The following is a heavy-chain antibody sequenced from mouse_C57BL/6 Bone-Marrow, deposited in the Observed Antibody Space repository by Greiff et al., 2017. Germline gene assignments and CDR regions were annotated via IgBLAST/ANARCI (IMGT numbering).Heavy chain of an antibody. D-gene: IGHD4-1*01. CDR2: ISDGGSYT. J-gene: IGHJ2*01. CDR3: VREPQTGP. Sequence: EVQVVESGGGLVKPGGSLKLSCAASGFTFSSYAMSWVRQTPEKRLEWVATISDGGSYTYYPDNVKGRFTISRDNAKNNLYLQMSHLKSEDTAMYYCVREPQTGPWGQGTTLTVSS. CDR1: GFTFSSYA. V-gene: IGHV5-4*01.